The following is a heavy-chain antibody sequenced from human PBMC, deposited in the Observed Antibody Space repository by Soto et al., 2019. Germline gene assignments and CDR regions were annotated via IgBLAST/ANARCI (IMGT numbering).Heavy chain of an antibody. D-gene: IGHD3-10*01. CDR3: ARGGGYSGLNWFDP. CDR2: INHSGST. CDR1: GGSFSGYY. J-gene: IGHJ5*02. V-gene: IGHV4-34*01. Sequence: QVQLQQWGAGLLKPSETLSLTCAVYGGSFSGYYWSWIRQPPGKGLEWIEEINHSGSTNYNPSLKSRVTISVDTSKNQFSLKLSSVTAADTAVYYCARGGGYSGLNWFDPWGQGTLVTVSS.